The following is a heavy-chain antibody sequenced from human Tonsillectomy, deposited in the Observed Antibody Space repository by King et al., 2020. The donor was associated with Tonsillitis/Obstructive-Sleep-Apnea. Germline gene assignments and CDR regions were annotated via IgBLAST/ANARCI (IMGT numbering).Heavy chain of an antibody. Sequence: VQLVESGAEVKKAGESLKISCKGSGYNFASYWIGWVRQMPGKGLEWMGIIWPGDSDTKYSPSFQGQVTISADKSISTAYLQWSSLKASDTAMYYCARRGYSHWGNWFVPWGQGTLVTVSS. J-gene: IGHJ5*02. CDR2: IWPGDSDT. D-gene: IGHD3-16*01. CDR1: GYNFASYW. CDR3: ARRGYSHWGNWFVP. V-gene: IGHV5-51*01.